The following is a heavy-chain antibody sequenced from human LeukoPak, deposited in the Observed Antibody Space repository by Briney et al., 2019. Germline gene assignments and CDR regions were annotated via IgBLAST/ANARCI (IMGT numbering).Heavy chain of an antibody. J-gene: IGHJ4*02. CDR2: IYTSGST. D-gene: IGHD5-18*01. V-gene: IGHV4-61*02. CDR1: GGSISSGSYY. Sequence: SETLSLTCTVSGGSISSGSYYWSWIRQPAGKGLEWIGRIYTSGSTNYNPSLKSRVTISVDTSKNQFSLKLSSVTAADTAVYYCARAPGYSYVDYWGQGTLVTVAS. CDR3: ARAPGYSYVDY.